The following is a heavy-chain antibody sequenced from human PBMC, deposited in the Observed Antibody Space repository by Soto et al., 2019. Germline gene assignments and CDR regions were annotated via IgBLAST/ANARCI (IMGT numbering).Heavy chain of an antibody. Sequence: QITLKESGPTLVKPTQTLTLTCTFSGFSLSTRDVGVGWIRQPPGKALEWLTLIYWDDYKHYSPSLETRLAITKDTSKNQVDLTMTNMDPVDTATYYCAQKGRGYFDYWGQGTLVTVSS. D-gene: IGHD3-10*01. V-gene: IGHV2-5*02. CDR2: IYWDDYK. J-gene: IGHJ4*02. CDR3: AQKGRGYFDY. CDR1: GFSLSTRDVG.